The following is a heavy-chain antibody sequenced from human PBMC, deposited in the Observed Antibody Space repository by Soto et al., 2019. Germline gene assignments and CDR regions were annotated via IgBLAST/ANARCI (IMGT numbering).Heavy chain of an antibody. CDR2: ISGSGGST. D-gene: IGHD2-15*01. J-gene: IGHJ4*02. Sequence: GGSLRLSCAASGFTFSSYAMSWVRQAPGKGLEWVSAISGSGGSTYYADSVKGRFTISRDNSKNTLYLQMNSLRAEDTAVYYCAKDLWAYCSGGSCYGNDYWGQGTLVTVSS. V-gene: IGHV3-23*01. CDR3: AKDLWAYCSGGSCYGNDY. CDR1: GFTFSSYA.